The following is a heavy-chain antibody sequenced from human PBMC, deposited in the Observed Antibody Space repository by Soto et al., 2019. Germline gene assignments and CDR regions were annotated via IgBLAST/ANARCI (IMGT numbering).Heavy chain of an antibody. CDR3: ARTVPIGYGMDV. CDR2: IYYSGST. CDR1: GGSISSYY. D-gene: IGHD2-15*01. J-gene: IGHJ6*02. Sequence: QVQLQESGPGLVKPSETLSLTCTVSGGSISSYYWSWIRQPPGTGLEWIGYIYYSGSTNYNPSLKSRVTISVDTSKIPFSLKLSSVTDADTAVYYCARTVPIGYGMDVWGPGTTVTVSS. V-gene: IGHV4-59*01.